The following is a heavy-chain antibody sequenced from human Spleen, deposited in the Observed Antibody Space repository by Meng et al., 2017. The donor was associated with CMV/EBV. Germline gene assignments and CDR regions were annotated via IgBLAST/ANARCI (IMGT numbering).Heavy chain of an antibody. V-gene: IGHV4-39*01. J-gene: IGHJ6*02. Sequence: WIRQPPGKGLEWIGAIYYSGRTFYNPSLKSRVTISLDTSKNQFSLKVSSVTAADTAVYYCARQVVEMATSYHYGMDVWGQGTTVTVSS. D-gene: IGHD5-24*01. CDR2: IYYSGRT. CDR3: ARQVVEMATSYHYGMDV.